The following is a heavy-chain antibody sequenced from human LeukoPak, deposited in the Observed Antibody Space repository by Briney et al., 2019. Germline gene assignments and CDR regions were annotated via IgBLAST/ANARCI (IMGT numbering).Heavy chain of an antibody. V-gene: IGHV3-48*04. CDR2: ISVSGGVR. CDR1: GYPFSSYS. D-gene: IGHD6-13*01. Sequence: GGSLRLSCVASGYPFSSYSMNWIRQAPGKGLEWVSYISVSGGVRSYADSVEGRFTISRDNAKNSLYLQMNSLRAEDTAVYYCVRDNPRQQGFAYWGQGTLVTVSS. J-gene: IGHJ4*02. CDR3: VRDNPRQQGFAY.